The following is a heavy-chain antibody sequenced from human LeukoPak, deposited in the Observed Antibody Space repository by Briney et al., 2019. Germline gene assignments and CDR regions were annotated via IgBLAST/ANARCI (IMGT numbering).Heavy chain of an antibody. CDR3: ARDTTDYDYYFDY. J-gene: IGHJ4*02. D-gene: IGHD4-17*01. V-gene: IGHV1-2*02. Sequence: GASVKVSCKASGYTFTGYYMHWVRQAPGQGLEWMGWINPNSGGTNYAQKFQGRVTMTRDTSISTAYMELSRLRSDDTAVYYCARDTTDYDYYFDYWGQGTLVTVSS. CDR1: GYTFTGYY. CDR2: INPNSGGT.